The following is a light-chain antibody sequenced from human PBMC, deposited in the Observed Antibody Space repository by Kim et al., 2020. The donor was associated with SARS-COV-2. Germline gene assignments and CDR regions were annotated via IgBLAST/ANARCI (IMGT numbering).Light chain of an antibody. V-gene: IGLV1-44*01. J-gene: IGLJ2*01. CDR2: SNN. CDR3: ATWDDSLNGVV. Sequence: QRVIISCAGGSTNIGRNTVNWYQQFPGMAPKLLMYSNNERPSGVPDRFSVSKSGTSASLAISGLQSEDEAEYHCATWDDSLNGVVFGGGTKLTVL. CDR1: STNIGRNT.